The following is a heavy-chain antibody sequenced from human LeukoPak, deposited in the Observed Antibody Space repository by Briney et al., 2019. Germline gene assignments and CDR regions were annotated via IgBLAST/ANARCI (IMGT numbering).Heavy chain of an antibody. CDR2: IRSDGSDT. J-gene: IGHJ4*02. Sequence: PGGSLRLSCAASGFTFSDTWMHWVCQAPGEGLVWVSRIRSDGSDTRYAESVKGRFTISRDNAKNTLYLQMNSLRAEDTAVYYRARDWFHAIDYWGQGTLVTVSS. CDR1: GFTFSDTW. D-gene: IGHD2/OR15-2a*01. V-gene: IGHV3-74*01. CDR3: ARDWFHAIDY.